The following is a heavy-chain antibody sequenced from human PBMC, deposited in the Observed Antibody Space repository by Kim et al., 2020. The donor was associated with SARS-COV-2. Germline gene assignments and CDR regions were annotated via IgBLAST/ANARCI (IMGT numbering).Heavy chain of an antibody. V-gene: IGHV4-59*13. Sequence: SETLSLTCAVSSGSINSYYWSWIRQPPGKGLEWIGYIYDSGSTNYNPSLKSRVTISVDTSKNQFSLKLSSVTAADTAVYYCARERTSGWYPGDGMDVWGQGTTVPVSS. CDR3: ARERTSGWYPGDGMDV. D-gene: IGHD6-19*01. CDR2: IYDSGST. CDR1: SGSINSYY. J-gene: IGHJ6*02.